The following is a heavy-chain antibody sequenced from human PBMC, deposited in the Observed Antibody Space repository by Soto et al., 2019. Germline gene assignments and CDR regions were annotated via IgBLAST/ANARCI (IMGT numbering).Heavy chain of an antibody. CDR2: IYCSGST. V-gene: IGHV4-59*01. CDR1: GGSISSYY. CDR3: ARDLRGNCGGDCYSSRRKPQYYFDY. J-gene: IGHJ4*02. Sequence: PSETLSLTCTVSGGSISSYYWSWIRQPPGKGLEWIGYIYCSGSTNYNPSLKSRVTISVDTSKNQFSLKLSSVTAADTAVYYCARDLRGNCGGDCYSSRRKPQYYFDYWGQGTLVTSPQ. D-gene: IGHD2-21*02.